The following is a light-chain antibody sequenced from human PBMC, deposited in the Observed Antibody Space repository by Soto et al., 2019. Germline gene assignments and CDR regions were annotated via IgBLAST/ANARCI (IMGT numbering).Light chain of an antibody. Sequence: EIVMTQSPATLSVSPGESATLSCRASQSVSSNLAWYQQKPGQAPRLLIYGASTRATGIPARFSGSGSGTEFTLTISSLQSEDFAVYYCQQYNNWPHTFGGGTKVEIK. CDR1: QSVSSN. CDR2: GAS. V-gene: IGKV3-15*01. CDR3: QQYNNWPHT. J-gene: IGKJ4*01.